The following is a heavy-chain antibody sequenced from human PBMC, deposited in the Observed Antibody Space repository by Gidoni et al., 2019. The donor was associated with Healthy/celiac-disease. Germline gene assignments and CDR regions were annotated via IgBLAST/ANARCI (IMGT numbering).Heavy chain of an antibody. CDR2: IIPIFGTS. CDR1: GGTFSSYA. V-gene: IGHV1-69*06. Sequence: QVQLVQSGAEVKKPGSSVKVSCKASGGTFSSYAISWVREAHGQGLEWMGGIIPIFGTSNYAQKFQGRVTITADKSTSTAYMELSSLRSEDTAVYYCATCRAPLPDLEPYDYYYYYYGMDVWGQGTTVTVSS. J-gene: IGHJ6*02. CDR3: ATCRAPLPDLEPYDYYYYYYGMDV. D-gene: IGHD1-1*01.